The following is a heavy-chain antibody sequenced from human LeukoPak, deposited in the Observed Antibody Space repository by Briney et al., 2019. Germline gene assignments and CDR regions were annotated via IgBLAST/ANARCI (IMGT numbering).Heavy chain of an antibody. J-gene: IGHJ4*02. D-gene: IGHD6-13*01. V-gene: IGHV3-7*01. Sequence: GGSLRLSCAASGFTFTTYWMSWVRQAPGKGLEWVANIKQDGTEKYYVDSVMGRFTISRDNAKNSLYLQMNSLRAEDTAVYYCARDKAHLAAAGFIDYWGQGTLVTVSS. CDR3: ARDKAHLAAAGFIDY. CDR2: IKQDGTEK. CDR1: GFTFTTYW.